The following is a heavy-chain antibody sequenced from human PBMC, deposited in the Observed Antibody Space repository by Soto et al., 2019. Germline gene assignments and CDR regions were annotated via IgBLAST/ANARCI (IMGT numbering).Heavy chain of an antibody. Sequence: GGSLRLSCAASGFTFTRYSMNWVRQASGKGLEWVSSISSTTNYIYYGDSMKGRFTISRDNAKNSLYLEMNSLRAEDTAVYYCARESEDLTSNFDYWGQGTLVTVSS. J-gene: IGHJ4*02. CDR2: ISSTTNYI. CDR1: GFTFTRYS. CDR3: ARESEDLTSNFDY. V-gene: IGHV3-21*06.